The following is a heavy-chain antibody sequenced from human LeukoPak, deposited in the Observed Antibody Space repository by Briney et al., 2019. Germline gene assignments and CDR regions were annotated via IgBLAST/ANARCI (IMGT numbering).Heavy chain of an antibody. D-gene: IGHD4-17*01. V-gene: IGHV3-23*01. CDR3: ARMIRDYGDSNWFDP. J-gene: IGHJ5*02. CDR2: ISGSGGTT. Sequence: GGSLRLSCAAFGFTFRSYWMSWVRQAPGKGLEWVSAISGSGGTTYYANSVKGRFTFSRDNSKNTLYLQMNSLRAEDTAIYYCARMIRDYGDSNWFDPWGQGTLVTVSS. CDR1: GFTFRSYW.